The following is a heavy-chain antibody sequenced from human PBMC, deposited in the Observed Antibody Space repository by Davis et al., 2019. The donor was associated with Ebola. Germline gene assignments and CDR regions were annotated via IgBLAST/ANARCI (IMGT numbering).Heavy chain of an antibody. D-gene: IGHD1-26*01. CDR3: ARLRGGSGSNYYFDY. Sequence: GESLKLSCKCSGYSFTSYWIGLVRQLPGKGLEWMGIIYPGDSDTSYSPSFQGQVTISADKSINTAYLQWSSLKASDTAMYYCARLRGGSGSNYYFDYWGQGTLVTVSS. J-gene: IGHJ4*02. V-gene: IGHV5-51*01. CDR1: GYSFTSYW. CDR2: IYPGDSDT.